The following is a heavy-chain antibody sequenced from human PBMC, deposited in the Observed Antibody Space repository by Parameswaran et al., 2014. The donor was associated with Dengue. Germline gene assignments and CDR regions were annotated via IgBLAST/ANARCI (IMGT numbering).Heavy chain of an antibody. D-gene: IGHD3-16*02. CDR3: ARRGYRYVDYYGMDV. CDR2: IYPADSEM. V-gene: IGHV5-51*01. Sequence: VRQMPGKGLEWMGSIYPADSEMRDSPSFQGQVTMSADKSTSTAYLQWSSLTASDTAIYYCARRGYRYVDYYGMDVWGQGTTVTVSS. J-gene: IGHJ6*02.